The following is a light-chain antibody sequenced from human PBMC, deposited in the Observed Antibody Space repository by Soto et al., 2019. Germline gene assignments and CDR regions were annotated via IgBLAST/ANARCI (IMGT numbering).Light chain of an antibody. CDR2: AAS. Sequence: DIQMTQSPSTLSASVGDRVTITCRASQSISSWLTWYQQKPGKAPKXLIYAASSLQRGVPSRFSGSGSGTDFTLTISSLQPEDFATYYCQQSYSTPITFGQGTRLEIK. J-gene: IGKJ5*01. CDR3: QQSYSTPIT. CDR1: QSISSW. V-gene: IGKV1-39*01.